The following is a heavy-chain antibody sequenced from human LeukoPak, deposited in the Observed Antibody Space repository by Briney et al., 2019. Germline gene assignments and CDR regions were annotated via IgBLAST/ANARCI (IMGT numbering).Heavy chain of an antibody. CDR1: GYTFTSYY. CDR3: AREGGAYYYDSSGYYYPH. V-gene: IGHV1-2*02. Sequence: ASVKVSCKASGYTFTSYYMHWVRQAPGQGLEWMGWINPNSGGTNYAQKFQGRVTMTRDTSISTAYMELSGLRSDDTAVYYCAREGGAYYYDSSGYYYPHWGQGTLVTVSS. J-gene: IGHJ4*02. D-gene: IGHD3-22*01. CDR2: INPNSGGT.